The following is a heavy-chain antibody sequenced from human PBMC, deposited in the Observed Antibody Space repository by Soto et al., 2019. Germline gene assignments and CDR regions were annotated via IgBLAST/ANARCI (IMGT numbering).Heavy chain of an antibody. CDR3: SRSLNS. Sequence: GSLRLSCAAAGVTFSTYWMDWVRQTPGKGLEWVANINQDGSEKNYVDSVKGRFTIYRDNAKNSLYLQMSSLTAEDSALYYCSRSLNSWGQGTLVTVSS. V-gene: IGHV3-7*01. CDR2: INQDGSEK. CDR1: GVTFSTYW. J-gene: IGHJ4*02.